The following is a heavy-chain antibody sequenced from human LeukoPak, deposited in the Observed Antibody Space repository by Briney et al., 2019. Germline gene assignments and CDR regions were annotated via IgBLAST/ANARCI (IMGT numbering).Heavy chain of an antibody. D-gene: IGHD2-21*01. CDR1: GFTFNDYA. CDR3: AELLCGDECLHLDY. CDR2: ISGSGGST. J-gene: IGHJ4*02. V-gene: IGHV3-23*01. Sequence: GGSLSLSCAVGGFTFNDYAMSWVRQAPGKGLEWVSGISGSGGSTYYADSVKGRFTISRDNSKNTLYLQMNSLRAEDTAVYYCAELLCGDECLHLDYWGQGTLVTVSS.